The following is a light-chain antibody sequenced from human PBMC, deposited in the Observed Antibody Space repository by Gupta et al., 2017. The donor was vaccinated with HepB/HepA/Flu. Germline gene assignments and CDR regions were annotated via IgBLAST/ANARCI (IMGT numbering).Light chain of an antibody. CDR1: QSVLYSSNNKNY. Sequence: DIVMTQSPDSLAVSMSDGATINCKSSQSVLYSSNNKNYLSWYQQKPGQPPKLLIYWASTRESGVPDRFSGSGSGTDFTLTISSLQAEDVAVYYCQQYYNTPCSFGQGTKLEIK. J-gene: IGKJ2*04. CDR2: WAS. CDR3: QQYYNTPCS. V-gene: IGKV4-1*01.